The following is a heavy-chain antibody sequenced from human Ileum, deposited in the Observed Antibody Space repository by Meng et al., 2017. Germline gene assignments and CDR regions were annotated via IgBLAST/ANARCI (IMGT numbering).Heavy chain of an antibody. CDR2: INHSGST. J-gene: IGHJ4*02. CDR1: GGSFSGYY. D-gene: IGHD3-22*01. Sequence: VQLEQGGAGLLKPSETLSLTCAVYGGSFSGYYWSWIRQSPGKGLEWIGEINHSGSTNYNPSLKSRVTISVDTSKNQFSLKLSSVTAADTAVYYCSRTSYYDNSGYYPGWGQGTLVTVSS. V-gene: IGHV4-34*01. CDR3: SRTSYYDNSGYYPG.